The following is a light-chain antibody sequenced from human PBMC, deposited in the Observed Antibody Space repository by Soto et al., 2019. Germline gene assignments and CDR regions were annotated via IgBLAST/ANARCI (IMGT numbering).Light chain of an antibody. Sequence: EIVLTQSPATLSLFPGERATLSCRASQSVSSYLAWYQQKPGQAPRLLIYGASKRATGIPARFSGSGSGTDFTLTISGLEPEDFAVYYCQQRSDWSLTFGGGTKVEIK. CDR2: GAS. V-gene: IGKV3-11*01. CDR3: QQRSDWSLT. CDR1: QSVSSY. J-gene: IGKJ4*01.